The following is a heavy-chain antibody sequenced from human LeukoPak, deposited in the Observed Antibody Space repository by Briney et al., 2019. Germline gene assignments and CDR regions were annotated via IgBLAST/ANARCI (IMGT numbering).Heavy chain of an antibody. CDR1: GFTFSSYA. D-gene: IGHD3-10*01. CDR3: ARERSMVRGVSWFDP. Sequence: GRSLRLSCAASGFTFSSYAMHWVRQTPGKGLEWVAVISYDGSNIYYADSVKGRFTISRDSSKNTLYLQMNSLRAEDTAVYYCARERSMVRGVSWFDPWGQGTLVTVSS. CDR2: ISYDGSNI. J-gene: IGHJ5*02. V-gene: IGHV3-30-3*01.